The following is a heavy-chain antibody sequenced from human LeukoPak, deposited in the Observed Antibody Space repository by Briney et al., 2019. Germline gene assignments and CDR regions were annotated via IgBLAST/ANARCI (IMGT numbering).Heavy chain of an antibody. CDR2: ISAYNGNT. J-gene: IGHJ6*02. Sequence: ASVKVSCKASGYTFTSYGISWVRQAPGQGLKWMGWISAYNGNTNYAQKLQGRVTMTTDTSTSTAYMELRSLRSDDTAVYYCARHGSGSYAHGMDVWGQGTTVTVSS. CDR3: ARHGSGSYAHGMDV. CDR1: GYTFTSYG. V-gene: IGHV1-18*01. D-gene: IGHD3-10*01.